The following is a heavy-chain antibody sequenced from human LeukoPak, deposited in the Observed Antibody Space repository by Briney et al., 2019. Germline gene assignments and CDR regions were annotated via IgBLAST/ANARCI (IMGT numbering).Heavy chain of an antibody. CDR2: INGEASTP. V-gene: IGHV3-74*01. D-gene: IGHD3-16*02. CDR3: TRHHGYRYSE. J-gene: IGHJ4*02. Sequence: GWALRLSCAASGFTFSSYWMHWLRQAPGKGLVWVSYINGEASTPSYADSLKGRFTISRDNAKNKVYLQMNSLRAEDTAVYYCTRHHGYRYSEWGQGTLV. CDR1: GFTFSSYW.